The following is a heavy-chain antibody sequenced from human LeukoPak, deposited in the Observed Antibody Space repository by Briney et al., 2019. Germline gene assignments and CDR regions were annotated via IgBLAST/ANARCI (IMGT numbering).Heavy chain of an antibody. V-gene: IGHV3-13*04. J-gene: IGHJ2*01. D-gene: IGHD6-6*01. Sequence: GGSLRLSCAASGFTFSSYDMHWVRQATGKGLEWVSAIGTAGDTYYPGSVKGRFTISRENAKNSLYLQMNSLRARDTAVYYCARWRSTSWYFDLWGRGTLVTVSS. CDR3: ARWRSTSWYFDL. CDR2: IGTAGDT. CDR1: GFTFSSYD.